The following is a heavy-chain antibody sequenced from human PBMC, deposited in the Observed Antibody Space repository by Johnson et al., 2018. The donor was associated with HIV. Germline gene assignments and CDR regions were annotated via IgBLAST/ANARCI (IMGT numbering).Heavy chain of an antibody. CDR3: AKDVLRSFDSLPDSFDV. CDR2: IIGGSGGST. D-gene: IGHD3-9*01. V-gene: IGHV3-23*04. CDR1: GFTFSSNV. J-gene: IGHJ3*01. Sequence: VQLVESGGGLAQPGGSLRLSCAASGFTFSSNVMSWVRQAPGKGLEWVASIIGGSGGSTYFADSVKGRFTISRDNSKNTLFLQMNYLRAEDTAVYYCAKDVLRSFDSLPDSFDVWGQGTMVTVSS.